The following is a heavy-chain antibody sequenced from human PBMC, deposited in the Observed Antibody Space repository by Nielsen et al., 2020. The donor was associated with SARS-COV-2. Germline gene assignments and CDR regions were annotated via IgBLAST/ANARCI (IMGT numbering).Heavy chain of an antibody. CDR1: GFAFSSYV. V-gene: IGHV3-47*02. Sequence: GESLKISCAASGFAFSSYVLHWVRRAPGKGPEWVSAIGTGGDTYYADSVMGRFTISRDNAKKSLYLQMNSLIAEDMAVYYCARDSCWCLSAFDIWGQGTMVTVSS. J-gene: IGHJ3*02. D-gene: IGHD2-8*02. CDR3: ARDSCWCLSAFDI. CDR2: IGTGGDT.